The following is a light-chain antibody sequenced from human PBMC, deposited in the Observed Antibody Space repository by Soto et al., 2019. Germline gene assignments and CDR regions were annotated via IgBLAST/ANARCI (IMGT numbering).Light chain of an antibody. CDR1: QSVSSSY. J-gene: IGKJ2*01. V-gene: IGKV3-20*01. CDR2: GAS. Sequence: VLTQSPGTLSLSPGERATLSCRASQSVSSSYLAWYQQKPDQAPRLLIYGASSRATGIPDRFGGSGSGTDFTLTISRLEPEDFAVYYCQQYGSSPLYTFGQGTKLEIK. CDR3: QQYGSSPLYT.